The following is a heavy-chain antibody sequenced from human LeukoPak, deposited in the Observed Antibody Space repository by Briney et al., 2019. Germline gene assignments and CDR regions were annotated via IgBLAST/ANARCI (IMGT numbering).Heavy chain of an antibody. D-gene: IGHD1-26*01. CDR3: ASGAGWESGY. CDR2: IDQDGSEK. J-gene: IGHJ4*02. Sequence: PGGSLRLSCAVSGSTSSRNFMSWVRQTPEKGLEWVANIDQDGSEKNYVDSVKGRFTISRDNAKNSLFLQMNSLRAEDTAIYYCASGAGWESGYWDQGTLVTVSS. V-gene: IGHV3-7*01. CDR1: GSTSSRNF.